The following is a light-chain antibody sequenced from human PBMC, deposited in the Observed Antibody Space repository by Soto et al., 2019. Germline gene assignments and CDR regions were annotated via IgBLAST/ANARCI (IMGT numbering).Light chain of an antibody. CDR2: GAS. Sequence: EIVLTQSPGTLSLSPGERATLFCRASQSVSSSYLAWYQQKPGQAPRLLIYGASSRATGIPDRFSGSGSGTDFTLTITRLEPEDFGVYYCQQYGTSPPITFGQGTRLEIK. CDR1: QSVSSSY. V-gene: IGKV3-20*01. CDR3: QQYGTSPPIT. J-gene: IGKJ5*01.